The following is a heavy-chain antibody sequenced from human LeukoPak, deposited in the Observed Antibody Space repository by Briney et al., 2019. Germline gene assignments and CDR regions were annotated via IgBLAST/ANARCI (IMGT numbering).Heavy chain of an antibody. CDR3: ATMGIEVAGGAFDY. Sequence: SETLSLTCTVSGGSISGSSYYWGWIRQPPGKGLEWIGNMYYSGSTYYNPSLKIRVTISVDTSKNQFSLNLNSVTATETAVYYCATMGIEVAGGAFDYWGQGTLVTVSS. J-gene: IGHJ4*02. V-gene: IGHV4-39*01. CDR1: GGSISGSSYY. CDR2: MYYSGST. D-gene: IGHD6-19*01.